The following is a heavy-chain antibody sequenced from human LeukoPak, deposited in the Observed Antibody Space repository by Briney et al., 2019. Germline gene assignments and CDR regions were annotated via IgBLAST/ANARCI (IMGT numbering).Heavy chain of an antibody. CDR3: ARRGPGSGWPTDY. D-gene: IGHD6-19*01. CDR2: ISSGSYT. CDR1: GFTFSSYA. J-gene: IGHJ4*02. V-gene: IGHV3-21*04. Sequence: GGSLRLSCAASGFTFSSYAMSWVRQAPGKGLEWVSSISSGSYTYYAESVKGRFTISRDNAKNAVYLQMNGLRAEDTAVYFCARRGPGSGWPTDYWGQGTPVTVSS.